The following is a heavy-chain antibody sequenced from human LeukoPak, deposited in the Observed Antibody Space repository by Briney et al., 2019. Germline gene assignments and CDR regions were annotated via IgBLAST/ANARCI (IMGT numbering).Heavy chain of an antibody. CDR3: ARVVEWFDP. J-gene: IGHJ5*02. CDR1: GGSISSNNYY. CDR2: IYYSGST. V-gene: IGHV4-39*07. Sequence: SETLSLTCTVSGGSISSNNYYWGWIRQTPGKGLEWIGSIYYSGSTYHNPSLKSRVTISVDTSKNQFSLKLSSVTAADTAVYYCARVVEWFDPWGQGTLVTVSS. D-gene: IGHD2-15*01.